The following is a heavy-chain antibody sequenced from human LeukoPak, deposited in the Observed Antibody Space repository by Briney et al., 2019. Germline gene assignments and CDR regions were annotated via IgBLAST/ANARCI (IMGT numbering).Heavy chain of an antibody. V-gene: IGHV3-7*01. CDR3: AREIYGIDS. CDR1: GFTFGSYW. CDR2: MNQDGSKK. J-gene: IGHJ4*02. Sequence: GGSLRLSCAASGFTFGSYWLSWVRQAPGKGLEWVANMNQDGSKKNYVDSVKGRFTTSRDNAKNSVYLQMDSLRAGDTAVYYCAREIYGIDSWGQGTPVAVSS. D-gene: IGHD4-17*01.